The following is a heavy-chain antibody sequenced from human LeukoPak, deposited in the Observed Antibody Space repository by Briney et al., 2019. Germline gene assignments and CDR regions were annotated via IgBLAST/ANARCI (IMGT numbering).Heavy chain of an antibody. CDR2: ISSSSSYI. Sequence: GGSLRLSCAASGFTFSSYSMNWVRQAPGKGLEWVSSISSSSSYIYYADSVKGRFTFSRDNAKNSLYLQMNSLRAEDTAVYYCARGGIVVPAAALLEFDPWGQGTLVTVSS. J-gene: IGHJ5*02. V-gene: IGHV3-21*01. D-gene: IGHD2-2*01. CDR1: GFTFSSYS. CDR3: ARGGIVVPAAALLEFDP.